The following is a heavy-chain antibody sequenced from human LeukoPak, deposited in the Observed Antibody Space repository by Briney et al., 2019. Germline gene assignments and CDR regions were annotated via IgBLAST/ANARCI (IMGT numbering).Heavy chain of an antibody. Sequence: GRSLRLSCAASGAASGFIFSGYDMHWVRQAPGRGLEWVAIISYDGSNEYYAGSVRGRFIISRDNSRDTIYLQMSSLRVEDTAVYYCASGYDFWSGYPPAQYSMDVWGQGTTVTVSS. J-gene: IGHJ6*02. CDR1: GFIFSGYD. V-gene: IGHV3-30-3*01. D-gene: IGHD3-3*01. CDR3: ASGYDFWSGYPPAQYSMDV. CDR2: ISYDGSNE.